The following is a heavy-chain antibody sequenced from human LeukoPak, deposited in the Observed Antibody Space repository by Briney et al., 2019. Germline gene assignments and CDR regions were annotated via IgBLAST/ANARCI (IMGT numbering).Heavy chain of an antibody. CDR1: GFTFDDYA. CDR2: ISYDESNK. J-gene: IGHJ4*02. V-gene: IGHV3-30-3*01. D-gene: IGHD5-12*01. CDR3: AREDGYKYTGSFDY. Sequence: GGSLRLSCAASGFTFDDYAMHWVRQAPGKGLEWVAVISYDESNKYYADSVKGRFTISRDNSKNTLYLQMNSLRAEDTAVYYCAREDGYKYTGSFDYWGQGTLVTVSS.